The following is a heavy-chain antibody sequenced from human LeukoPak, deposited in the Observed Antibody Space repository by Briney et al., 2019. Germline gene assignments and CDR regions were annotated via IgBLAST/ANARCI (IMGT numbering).Heavy chain of an antibody. D-gene: IGHD2-21*01. J-gene: IGHJ4*02. V-gene: IGHV5-51*01. Sequence: GASLKISSTGSVYSFTSCWIGWGRQLAGEGLEWMGIIYPSDSDTRYSPSFQGQVTISADKSISTAYLQWSSLKASDTAMYYCARVLGGVWDYWGQGTLVTVSS. CDR2: IYPSDSDT. CDR1: VYSFTSCW. CDR3: ARVLGGVWDY.